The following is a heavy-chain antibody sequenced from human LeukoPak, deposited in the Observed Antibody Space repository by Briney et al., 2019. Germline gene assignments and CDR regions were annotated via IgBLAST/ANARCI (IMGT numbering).Heavy chain of an antibody. J-gene: IGHJ5*02. D-gene: IGHD2-2*02. Sequence: ASVKVSCKASGCTFTGYYIHWVRQAPGQGLEWMGWINPNSGATNYAQKFLGRVTMTRDTSISTAYVELSRLRFDDTAIYFCARDRGCSATTCYTGGDWFDPWGQGTLVTVSS. CDR3: ARDRGCSATTCYTGGDWFDP. CDR1: GCTFTGYY. CDR2: INPNSGAT. V-gene: IGHV1-2*02.